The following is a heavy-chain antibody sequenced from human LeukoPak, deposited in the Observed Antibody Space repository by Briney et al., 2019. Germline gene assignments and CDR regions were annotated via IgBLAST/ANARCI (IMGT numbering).Heavy chain of an antibody. J-gene: IGHJ4*02. CDR3: ARSDSSSWNFDY. V-gene: IGHV3-11*04. CDR2: ISSSGSTI. D-gene: IGHD6-13*01. CDR1: GFTFSDYY. Sequence: GGSLRLSCAASGFTFSDYYMSWIRQAPGKGLEWVSYISSSGSTIYYADSVKGRFAISRDNSKNTLYLQMNNLRIEDTAVYYCARSDSSSWNFDYWGQGTLVTVSS.